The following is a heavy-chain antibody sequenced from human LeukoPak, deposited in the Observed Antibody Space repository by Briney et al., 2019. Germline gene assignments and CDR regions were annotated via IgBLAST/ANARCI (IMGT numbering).Heavy chain of an antibody. Sequence: ASVKVSCKASGYTFTAYYMHWVRQAPGQGLEWMGWINPNSGGTNYAQKFQGRVTMTRDTSISTAYMELSRLRSDDTAVCYCARDGAYCSSTSCYGYNWFDPWGQGTLVTVSS. V-gene: IGHV1-2*02. CDR1: GYTFTAYY. J-gene: IGHJ5*02. CDR3: ARDGAYCSSTSCYGYNWFDP. D-gene: IGHD2-2*01. CDR2: INPNSGGT.